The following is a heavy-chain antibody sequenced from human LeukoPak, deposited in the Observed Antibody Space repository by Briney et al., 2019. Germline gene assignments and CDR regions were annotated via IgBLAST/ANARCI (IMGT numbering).Heavy chain of an antibody. J-gene: IGHJ4*02. Sequence: SSETLSLTCAVYGGSFSGYYWSWIRQHPGKGLEWIGYIYYSGSTYYNPSLKSRVAISVDTSKNQFSLKLSSVTAADTAVYYCARQSSFTYYFDSWGQGTLVTVSS. CDR1: GGSFSGYY. CDR2: IYYSGST. V-gene: IGHV4-31*11. CDR3: ARQSSFTYYFDS.